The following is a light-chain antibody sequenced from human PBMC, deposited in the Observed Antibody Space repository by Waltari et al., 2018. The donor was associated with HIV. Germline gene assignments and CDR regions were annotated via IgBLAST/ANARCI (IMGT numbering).Light chain of an antibody. CDR1: QSISNY. CDR2: DAS. V-gene: IGKV1-39*01. J-gene: IGKJ1*01. Sequence: DIQVTQSPSSLPASVGDRVTITCRASQSISNYLNWYHQKPGQAPKLLIYDASSLQRWVPSRFSGSGSGTDFTLTIISLQPEDFATYYCQQSYSTPQTFGQGTKVEI. CDR3: QQSYSTPQT.